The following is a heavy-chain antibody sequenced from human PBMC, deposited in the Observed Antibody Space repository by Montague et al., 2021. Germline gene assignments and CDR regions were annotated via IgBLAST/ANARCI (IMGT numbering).Heavy chain of an antibody. V-gene: IGHV4-31*03. Sequence: TLSLTCSVSGGSVSTGGYSWSWIRQRPGQGLEWLGYNSLRGTTYYNPSLSRRLSISLDTSRNHLSLQLTSVTAADTAIYYCAIDASGSYVGWFNPWGQGALDTVSS. J-gene: IGHJ5*02. CDR1: GGSVSTGGYS. CDR3: AIDASGSYVGWFNP. CDR2: NSLRGTT. D-gene: IGHD3-10*01.